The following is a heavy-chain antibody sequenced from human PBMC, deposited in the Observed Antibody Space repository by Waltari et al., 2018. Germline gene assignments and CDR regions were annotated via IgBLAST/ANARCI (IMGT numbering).Heavy chain of an antibody. CDR3: ARARYFGFLFAWFDP. Sequence: QVHLQESGPALVKPSGPLSLPCTVPGAPMTGDDCGSWVRQPPGKGLEWIGEISHSGNPDYHPSLRSRVTISLDTSKNQFSLRLNSVTAADTAVYYCARARYFGFLFAWFDPWGQGAPVTVSS. V-gene: IGHV4-4*02. D-gene: IGHD3-9*01. CDR2: ISHSGNP. CDR1: GAPMTGDDC. J-gene: IGHJ5*02.